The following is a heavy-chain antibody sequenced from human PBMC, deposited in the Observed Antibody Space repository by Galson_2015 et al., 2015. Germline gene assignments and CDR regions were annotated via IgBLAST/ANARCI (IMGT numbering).Heavy chain of an antibody. Sequence: SVKVSCKASGDTFTSYYMHWVRQAPGQGLEWMGWISAYNGNTNYAQKLQGRVTMTTDTSTSTAYMELRSLRSDDTAVYYCARVPRDGFLEWLSAADYWGQGTLVTVSS. CDR2: ISAYNGNT. CDR1: GDTFTSYY. V-gene: IGHV1-18*04. J-gene: IGHJ4*02. CDR3: ARVPRDGFLEWLSAADY. D-gene: IGHD3-3*01.